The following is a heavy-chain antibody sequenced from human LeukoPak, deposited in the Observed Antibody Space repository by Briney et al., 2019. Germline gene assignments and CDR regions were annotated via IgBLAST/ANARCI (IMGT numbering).Heavy chain of an antibody. CDR2: IYYSGST. V-gene: IGHV4-39*07. Sequence: SETLSLTCTVSGGSISSSSYYWGWIRQPPGKGLEWIGSIYYSGSTYYNPSLKSRVTISVDTSKNQFSLKLSSVTAADTAVYYCARDLLNEGNHLDYWGQGTLVTVSS. CDR3: ARDLLNEGNHLDY. J-gene: IGHJ4*02. D-gene: IGHD4-23*01. CDR1: GGSISSSSYY.